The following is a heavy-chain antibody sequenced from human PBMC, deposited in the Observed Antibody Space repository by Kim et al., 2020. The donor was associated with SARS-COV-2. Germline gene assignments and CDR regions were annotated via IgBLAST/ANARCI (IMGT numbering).Heavy chain of an antibody. CDR1: GYTFTSYY. V-gene: IGHV1-46*01. D-gene: IGHD3-3*01. J-gene: IGHJ6*02. Sequence: ASVKVSCKASGYTFTSYYMNWVRQAPGQGLEWMGRINPSGGSTSYAQKFQGRVTMTRDTSTSTVYMELSSLRSEDTAVYYCARGLPTPTSLSPYYDFGSGHQECVDGMDVWGQGTTVTVSS. CDR2: INPSGGST. CDR3: ARGLPTPTSLSPYYDFGSGHQECVDGMDV.